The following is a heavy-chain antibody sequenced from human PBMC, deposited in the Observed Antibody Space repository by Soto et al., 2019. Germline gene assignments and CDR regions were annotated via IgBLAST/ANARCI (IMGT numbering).Heavy chain of an antibody. D-gene: IGHD2-15*01. J-gene: IGHJ4*02. CDR2: ISGGGDST. V-gene: IGHV3-23*01. Sequence: GGSLRLSCAASGFTFSSYAMTWVRQAPGKGLEWVSAISGGGDSTYYADSVKGRFTISRDNSKNTLYLQMNSLRAEDTAVYYCATCSGGSRYHPFDYWGQGTQVTVFS. CDR3: ATCSGGSRYHPFDY. CDR1: GFTFSSYA.